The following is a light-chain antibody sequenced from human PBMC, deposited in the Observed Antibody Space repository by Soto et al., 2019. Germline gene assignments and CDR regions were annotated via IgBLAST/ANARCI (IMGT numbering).Light chain of an antibody. V-gene: IGKV3-20*01. J-gene: IGKJ1*01. Sequence: LTQSPSALSLSPGERATLSCRASQSVSSNYLAWYQQKPGQSPRLLIYGASNRASGISDRFSGSGSGTDFTLTIYRLEPEDFAVYYCQQYDTSPWTFGQGTKVDIK. CDR3: QQYDTSPWT. CDR2: GAS. CDR1: QSVSSNY.